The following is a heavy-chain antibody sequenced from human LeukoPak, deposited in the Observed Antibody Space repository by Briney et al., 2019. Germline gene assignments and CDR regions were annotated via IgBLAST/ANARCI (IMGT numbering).Heavy chain of an antibody. D-gene: IGHD3-3*01. V-gene: IGHV4-59*01. CDR2: IYYSGST. J-gene: IGHJ6*02. CDR3: ARGQGYDFWSGYYRHYYYGMDV. Sequence: SETLSLTCTVSGGSISSYYWSWIRQPPGKGLEWIGYIYYSGSTNYNSSLKSRVTISVDTSKNQFSLKLSSVTAADTAVYYCARGQGYDFWSGYYRHYYYGMDVWGQGTTVTVSS. CDR1: GGSISSYY.